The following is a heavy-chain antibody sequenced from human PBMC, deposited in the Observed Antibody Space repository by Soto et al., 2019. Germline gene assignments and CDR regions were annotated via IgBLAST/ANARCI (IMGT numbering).Heavy chain of an antibody. CDR1: GFTFSSYS. D-gene: IGHD3-16*01. CDR2: VRRAGTYT. CDR3: VKYTVTEDLGES. J-gene: IGHJ5*02. Sequence: EVQLLESGGDVVRPGGSLRLSCAASGFTFSSYSMGWVRQAPGKGLEWVAGVRRAGTYTFYADSVRGRFSISRDNSRDTVDLYMNALRGDDTAVYFCVKYTVTEDLGESWGQGTLGSVSS. V-gene: IGHV3-23*01.